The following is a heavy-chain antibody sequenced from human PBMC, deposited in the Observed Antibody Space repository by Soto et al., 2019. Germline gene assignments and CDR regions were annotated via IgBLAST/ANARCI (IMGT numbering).Heavy chain of an antibody. V-gene: IGHV4-30-2*01. CDR3: ARGQGAVAGYSNFDY. CDR1: GGSISGTTYS. Sequence: QLQLQESSSGLVKPSQTLSLTCAVSGGSISGTTYSWSWIRQPPGKGLEWIGYIYDSGNTYYNPSLKSQVSISVDRSKNQFSLKLSSVTAADTAVYYCARGQGAVAGYSNFDYWVQGALVTVSS. J-gene: IGHJ4*02. CDR2: IYDSGNT. D-gene: IGHD6-13*01.